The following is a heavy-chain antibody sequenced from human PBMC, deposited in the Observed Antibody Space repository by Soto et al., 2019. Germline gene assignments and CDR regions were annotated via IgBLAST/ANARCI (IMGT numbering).Heavy chain of an antibody. CDR3: ARSSSPGRPTYGMDV. CDR1: GGSISSGGYY. V-gene: IGHV4-31*03. Sequence: QVQLQESGPGLVKPSQTLSLTCTVSGGSISSGGYYWSWIRQHPGKGLEWIGYIYYSGSTYYNPSLESRVTISKDTSKNQFSLKVSSVTAADTAVYHCARSSSPGRPTYGMDVWGQGTTVTVSS. J-gene: IGHJ6*02. CDR2: IYYSGST. D-gene: IGHD1-1*01.